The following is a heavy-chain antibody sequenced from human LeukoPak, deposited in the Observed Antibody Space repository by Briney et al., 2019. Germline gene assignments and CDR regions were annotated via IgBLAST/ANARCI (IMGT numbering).Heavy chain of an antibody. V-gene: IGHV3-30*18. CDR3: AKDMTQFWSGPDY. Sequence: GGSLRLSCTASGFTFSSYGMHWVRQAPGKGLEWVTVISYDGSNKYFADSVKGRFTISRDNSKNALFLQMNSLRAEDTAVYYCAKDMTQFWSGPDYWGQGTLVTVSS. CDR1: GFTFSSYG. D-gene: IGHD3-3*01. CDR2: ISYDGSNK. J-gene: IGHJ4*02.